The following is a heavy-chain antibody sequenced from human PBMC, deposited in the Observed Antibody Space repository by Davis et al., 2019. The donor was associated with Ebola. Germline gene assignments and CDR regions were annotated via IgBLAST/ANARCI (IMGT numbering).Heavy chain of an antibody. Sequence: SETLSLTCTVSGDSIGTYYWSWIRQLPGKGLEWIGYVSSSGTTNYYPSLKRRITISLDTSKRQFSLRLTSVSASDTAQYYCARGRDFWRNWGQGTLVTVSS. CDR2: VSSSGTT. D-gene: IGHD3-3*01. CDR1: GDSIGTYY. J-gene: IGHJ4*02. CDR3: ARGRDFWRN. V-gene: IGHV4-59*01.